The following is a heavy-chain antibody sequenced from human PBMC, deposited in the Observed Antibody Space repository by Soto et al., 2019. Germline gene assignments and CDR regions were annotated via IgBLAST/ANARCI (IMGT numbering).Heavy chain of an antibody. CDR3: ARDRGQDYYDSRDYFDY. CDR2: IIPIFGTA. D-gene: IGHD3-22*01. CDR1: GGTFSSYA. Sequence: SVKVSCKASGGTFSSYAISWVRQAPGQGLEWMGGIIPIFGTANYAQKFQGRVTITADESTSTAYMELSSLRSEDTAVYYCARDRGQDYYDSRDYFDYWGQGTLVTVSS. J-gene: IGHJ4*02. V-gene: IGHV1-69*13.